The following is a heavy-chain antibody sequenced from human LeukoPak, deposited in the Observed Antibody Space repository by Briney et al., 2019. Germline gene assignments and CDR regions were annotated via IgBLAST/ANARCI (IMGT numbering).Heavy chain of an antibody. Sequence: ASVKVSCKASGYTFTSYDINWVRQATGQGLEWMGWMNPNSGNTGYAQKFQGRVTMTRNTSISTAYMELSSLRSEDTAVYYCARVTHSSSWYGHWGQGTLVTVSS. CDR1: GYTFTSYD. CDR2: MNPNSGNT. V-gene: IGHV1-8*01. CDR3: ARVTHSSSWYGH. D-gene: IGHD6-13*01. J-gene: IGHJ1*01.